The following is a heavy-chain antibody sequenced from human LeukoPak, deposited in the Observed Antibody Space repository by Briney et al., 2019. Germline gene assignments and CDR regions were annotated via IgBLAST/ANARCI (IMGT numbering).Heavy chain of an antibody. D-gene: IGHD6-6*01. J-gene: IGHJ3*02. Sequence: SETLSLTCTVSGGSISSSSYYWGWIRQPPGKGLEWIGSIYYSGSTYYNPSLKSRVTISVDTSKNQFSLKLSSVTAADTAVYYCARNSPVARRAFDIWGQGTMVTVSS. CDR2: IYYSGST. CDR3: ARNSPVARRAFDI. V-gene: IGHV4-39*07. CDR1: GGSISSSSYY.